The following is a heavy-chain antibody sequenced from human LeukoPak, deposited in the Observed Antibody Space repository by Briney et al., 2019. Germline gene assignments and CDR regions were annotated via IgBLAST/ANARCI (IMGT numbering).Heavy chain of an antibody. V-gene: IGHV3-7*01. J-gene: IGHJ6*03. D-gene: IGHD5-12*01. CDR3: AREKMDIVATIRRSSDFYYYYYMYV. CDR1: GFTFSSYW. CDR2: IKQDGSEK. Sequence: GGSLRLSCAASGFTFSSYWMSWVRQAPGKGLQWVANIKQDGSEKYYVDSVKGRFPIYRDNAKNSLYLQIHSQSPEHTGVCYCAREKMDIVATIRRSSDFYYYYYMYVWGKGTTVTVSS.